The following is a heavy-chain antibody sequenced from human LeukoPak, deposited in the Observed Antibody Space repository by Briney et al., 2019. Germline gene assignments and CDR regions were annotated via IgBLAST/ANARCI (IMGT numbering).Heavy chain of an antibody. CDR2: IYYSGST. CDR1: GGSISSGDHY. J-gene: IGHJ4*02. Sequence: PSETLTLTCTVSGGSISSGDHYWSWIRQPPGTGLEWIGYIYYSGSTYYNPSLKSRVTISVDASKNQFSLKLSSVTAADTAVYYCARGPYYYDTSGYYYVDYWGQGTLVTVSS. D-gene: IGHD3-22*01. CDR3: ARGPYYYDTSGYYYVDY. V-gene: IGHV4-30-4*01.